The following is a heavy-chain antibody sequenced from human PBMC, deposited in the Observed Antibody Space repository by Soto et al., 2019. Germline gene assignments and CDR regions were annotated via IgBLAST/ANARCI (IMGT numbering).Heavy chain of an antibody. CDR3: ATSAMATTPGGAFDI. CDR2: IDPSDSYT. CDR1: GYSFTSYW. J-gene: IGHJ3*02. D-gene: IGHD2-8*02. V-gene: IGHV5-10-1*01. Sequence: GESLKISCKGSGYSFTSYWISWVRQMPGKGLEWMGRIDPSDSYTNYSPSFQGHVTISADKSISTAYLQWSSLKASDTAMYYCATSAMATTPGGAFDIWGQGTTVTVSS.